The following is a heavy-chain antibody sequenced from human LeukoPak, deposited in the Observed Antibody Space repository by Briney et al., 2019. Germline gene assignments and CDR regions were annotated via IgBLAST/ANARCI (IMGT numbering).Heavy chain of an antibody. CDR3: ARDSRIFQLGYCSSTSCYGGANAFDI. CDR2: ISYTGTT. D-gene: IGHD2-2*01. CDR1: GGSIGSSAYS. Sequence: SETLSLTCTVSGGSIGSSAYSWGWIRQPPGKGLEWIGSISYTGTTYYKPSLKSRVTISLDTSKNQFSLKLISVTAADTAVYYCARDSRIFQLGYCSSTSCYGGANAFDIWGQGIMVTVSS. J-gene: IGHJ3*02. V-gene: IGHV4-39*07.